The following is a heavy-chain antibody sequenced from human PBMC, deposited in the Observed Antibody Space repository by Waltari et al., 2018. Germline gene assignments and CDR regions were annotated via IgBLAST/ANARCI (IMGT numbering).Heavy chain of an antibody. CDR2: IYTSGGN. J-gene: IGHJ3*02. CDR3: ASGTSHYDILTGYYSGAFDI. D-gene: IGHD3-9*01. V-gene: IGHV4-61*09. Sequence: QVQLQESGPGLVKPSQTLSLTCTVSGGSISSGSYYWSWIRQPAGKGLEWIGYIYTSGGNNYTPSRKSRVTISVDTSKNQFSLKLSSVTAADTAVYYCASGTSHYDILTGYYSGAFDIWGQGTMVTVSS. CDR1: GGSISSGSYY.